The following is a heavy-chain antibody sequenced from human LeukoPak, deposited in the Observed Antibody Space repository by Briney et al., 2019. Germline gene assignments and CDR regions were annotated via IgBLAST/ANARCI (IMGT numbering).Heavy chain of an antibody. Sequence: GGSLRLSCAASGFTFSSYAMHWVRQAPGKGLEWVAVISYDGSNKYYADSVKGRFTISRDNSKNTLYLQMNSLRAEDTAVYYCARTNSGYYQYWGQGTLVTVSS. CDR1: GFTFSSYA. J-gene: IGHJ4*02. CDR3: ARTNSGYYQY. V-gene: IGHV3-30*04. CDR2: ISYDGSNK. D-gene: IGHD3-22*01.